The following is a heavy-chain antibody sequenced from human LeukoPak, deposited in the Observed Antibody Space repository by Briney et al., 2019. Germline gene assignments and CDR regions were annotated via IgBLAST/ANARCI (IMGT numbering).Heavy chain of an antibody. Sequence: GGSLRLSCAASGFTFSSYAMHWVRQAPGKGLEWVAVISYDGSNKYYADSVKGRFTISRDNSKNTLYLQMSSLRAEDTAVYYCARQQANGIVRDTAFDIWGQGTKVTISS. CDR3: ARQQANGIVRDTAFDI. J-gene: IGHJ3*02. D-gene: IGHD2-21*01. V-gene: IGHV3-30-3*01. CDR2: ISYDGSNK. CDR1: GFTFSSYA.